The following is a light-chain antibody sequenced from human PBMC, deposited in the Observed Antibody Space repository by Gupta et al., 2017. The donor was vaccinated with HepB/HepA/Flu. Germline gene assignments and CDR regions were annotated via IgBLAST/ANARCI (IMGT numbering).Light chain of an antibody. CDR2: TSS. CDR1: QSLLDSDDGNTY. J-gene: IGKJ1*01. V-gene: IGKV2-40*01. Sequence: DIVMTQTPLSLPVTPGEPASISCRSSQSLLDSDDGNTYLDWYLQKPGQSPQLLIYTSSDRASGVPDRCSGSGSGTDFTLKISRVEAEEVGVYYCMQRIEFPWTFGQGTKVEIK. CDR3: MQRIEFPWT.